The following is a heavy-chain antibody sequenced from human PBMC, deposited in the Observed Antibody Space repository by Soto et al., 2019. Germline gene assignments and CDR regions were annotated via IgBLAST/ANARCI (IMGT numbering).Heavy chain of an antibody. V-gene: IGHV3-48*02. J-gene: IGHJ4*02. Sequence: GGSLRLSCAASGFTFSSFTMKWVRQAPGKGLEWVSDITTSGTTYYADSVKGRFTISRDNAKYSLYLQMNSLRDEDTAVYYCARGRGWELWGYWGQGALVTVSS. D-gene: IGHD1-26*01. CDR3: ARGRGWELWGY. CDR1: GFTFSSFT. CDR2: ITTSGTT.